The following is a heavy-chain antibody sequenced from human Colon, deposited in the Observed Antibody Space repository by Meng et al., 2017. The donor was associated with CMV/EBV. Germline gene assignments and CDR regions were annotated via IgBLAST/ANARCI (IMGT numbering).Heavy chain of an antibody. V-gene: IGHV3-21*04. CDR3: ARTYSGYDFTPFDY. J-gene: IGHJ4*02. CDR2: ISSSSSYI. Sequence: GGSLRLSCTASGFTYDDYAMHWVRQAPGKGLEWVSSISSSSSYIYYADSVKGRFTISRDNAKNSLYLQMNSLRAEDTALYYCARTYSGYDFTPFDYWGQGTLVTVSS. CDR1: GFTYDDYA. D-gene: IGHD5-12*01.